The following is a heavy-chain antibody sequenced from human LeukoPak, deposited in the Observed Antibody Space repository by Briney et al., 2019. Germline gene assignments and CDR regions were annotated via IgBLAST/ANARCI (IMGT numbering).Heavy chain of an antibody. V-gene: IGHV3-13*01. CDR2: IGTAGDT. CDR3: TRGGRDGFDI. Sequence: PGGSLRLSCAASGFTFSSYDMHWVRQATGKGLEWVSAIGTAGDTYYSGSVKGRFIISRENAKSSLYLQMNSLRVGDTALYYCTRGGRDGFDIWGQGTTVTVSS. CDR1: GFTFSSYD. D-gene: IGHD2-15*01. J-gene: IGHJ3*02.